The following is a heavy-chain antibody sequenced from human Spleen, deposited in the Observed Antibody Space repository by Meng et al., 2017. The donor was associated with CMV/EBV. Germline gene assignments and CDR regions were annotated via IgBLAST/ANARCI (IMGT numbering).Heavy chain of an antibody. Sequence: SETLSLTCTVFGGSFTDYYWTWIRQTAGKGLEWIGEINHSGSTNYNPSLKSRVTISVDTSKNQFSLKLSSVTAADTAVYYCARDTIVVVPAAIRPYYYYYGMDVWGQGTTVTVSS. CDR3: ARDTIVVVPAAIRPYYYYYGMDV. V-gene: IGHV4-34*01. CDR2: INHSGST. J-gene: IGHJ6*02. D-gene: IGHD2-2*02. CDR1: GGSFTDYY.